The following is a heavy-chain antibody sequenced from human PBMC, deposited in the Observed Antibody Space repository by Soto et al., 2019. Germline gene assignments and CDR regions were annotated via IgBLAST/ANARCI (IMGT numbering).Heavy chain of an antibody. D-gene: IGHD3-22*01. CDR3: ARVDYYVSSGYYYYYYGMDV. V-gene: IGHV1-3*01. Sequence: ASVKVSCKASGYTFTSYAMHWVRQAPGQRLEWMGWINAGNGNTKYSQKFQGRVTITRDTSASTAYMELSSLRSEDTAVYYCARVDYYVSSGYYYYYYGMDVWGQGTTVTVSS. CDR2: INAGNGNT. CDR1: GYTFTSYA. J-gene: IGHJ6*02.